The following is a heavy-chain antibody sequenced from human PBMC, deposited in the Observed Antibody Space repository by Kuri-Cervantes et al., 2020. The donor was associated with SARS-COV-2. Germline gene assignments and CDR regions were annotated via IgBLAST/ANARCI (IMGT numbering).Heavy chain of an antibody. V-gene: IGHV1-18*01. Sequence: ASVKVSCKASGGTFSSYAISWVRQAPGQGLEWMGWISAYNGNTNYAQKLQGRVTMTTDTSTSTAYMELRSLRSDDTAVYYCARGHTSSSWDNWFDPWGQGTLVTVSS. CDR3: ARGHTSSSWDNWFDP. CDR1: GGTFSSYA. CDR2: ISAYNGNT. J-gene: IGHJ5*02. D-gene: IGHD6-13*01.